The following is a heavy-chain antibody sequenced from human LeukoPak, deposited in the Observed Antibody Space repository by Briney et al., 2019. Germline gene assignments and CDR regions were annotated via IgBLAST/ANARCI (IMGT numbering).Heavy chain of an antibody. V-gene: IGHV4-30-4*01. J-gene: IGHJ5*01. CDR1: GASISSGQYY. Sequence: SQTLSLTCTVSGASISSGQYYWNWIRQPPGKGLEWIGYLYSSGSTYYNPSLKSRVTISGDTSRTQFSLTLTSVTAADTAVYYCARGGASMAFHSWGQGTLVTVSS. CDR2: LYSSGST. D-gene: IGHD2/OR15-2a*01. CDR3: ARGGASMAFHS.